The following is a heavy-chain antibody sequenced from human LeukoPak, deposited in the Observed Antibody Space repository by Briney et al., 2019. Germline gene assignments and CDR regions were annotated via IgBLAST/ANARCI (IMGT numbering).Heavy chain of an antibody. J-gene: IGHJ3*02. Sequence: PSETLSLACAVYGGSFSGYYWSWIRQPPGKGLEWIGEINHSGSTNYNPSLKSRVTISVDTSKNQFSLKLSSVTAADTAVYYCARGRRGIATSPLDIWGQGTMVTVSS. CDR3: ARGRRGIATSPLDI. CDR1: GGSFSGYY. V-gene: IGHV4-34*01. CDR2: INHSGST. D-gene: IGHD6-13*01.